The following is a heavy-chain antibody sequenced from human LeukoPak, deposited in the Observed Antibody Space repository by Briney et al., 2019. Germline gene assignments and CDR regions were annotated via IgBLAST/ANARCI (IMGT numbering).Heavy chain of an antibody. V-gene: IGHV4-59*01. CDR1: GGSISSYY. D-gene: IGHD3-22*01. Sequence: SETLSLTCTVSGGSISSYYWSWIRQPPGKGLEWIGYIYYSGSTNYNPSLKSRVTISVDTSKNQFSLKLSSVTAADTAVYYCAGHSSGPYYYFDYWGQGTLVTVSS. CDR3: AGHSSGPYYYFDY. J-gene: IGHJ4*02. CDR2: IYYSGST.